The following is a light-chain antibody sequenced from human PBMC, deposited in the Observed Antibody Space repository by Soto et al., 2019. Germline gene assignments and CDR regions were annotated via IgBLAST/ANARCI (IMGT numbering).Light chain of an antibody. J-gene: IGKJ2*01. CDR1: QSVLYSSNNKNY. V-gene: IGKV4-1*01. CDR2: WAS. CDR3: QQYYSTLYT. Sequence: DIVMTQSPDSLAVSLGERATINCKSSQSVLYSSNNKNYLAWYQQKPGQPPKLLIYWASTRESGVPDRFSGSGSATDFTLTISSLQAEDVAVYYCQQYYSTLYTFGQVTKLEIK.